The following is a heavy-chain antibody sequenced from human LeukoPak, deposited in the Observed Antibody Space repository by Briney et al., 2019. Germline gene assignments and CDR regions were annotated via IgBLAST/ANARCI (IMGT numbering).Heavy chain of an antibody. J-gene: IGHJ4*02. V-gene: IGHV1-69*04. CDR2: IIPILDIP. Sequence: GASVKVSCKASGGTFSSYAISWVRQAPGQGLEWMGRIIPILDIPNYAQKFQGRVTITADKSTSTAYMELSSLRSEDTAVYYCARQIVGATFGSLDYWAREPWSPSPQ. CDR1: GGTFSSYA. CDR3: ARQIVGATFGSLDY. D-gene: IGHD1-26*01.